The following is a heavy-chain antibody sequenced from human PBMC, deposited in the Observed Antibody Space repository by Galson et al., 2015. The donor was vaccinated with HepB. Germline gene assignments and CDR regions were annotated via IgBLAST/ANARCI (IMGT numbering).Heavy chain of an antibody. V-gene: IGHV1-3*01. D-gene: IGHD3-3*01. CDR1: GYTFTSYA. J-gene: IGHJ4*02. Sequence: SVKVSCKASGYTFTSYAMHWVRQAPGQRLEWMGWINAGNGNTKYSQKFQGRVTITRDTSASTAYMELSSLRSEDTAVYYCARDRGLSFGVVIIEPRGFDYWGQGTLVTVSS. CDR3: ARDRGLSFGVVIIEPRGFDY. CDR2: INAGNGNT.